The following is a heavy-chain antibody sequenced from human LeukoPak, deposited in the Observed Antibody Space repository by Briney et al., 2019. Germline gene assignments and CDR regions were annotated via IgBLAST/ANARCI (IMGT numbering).Heavy chain of an antibody. D-gene: IGHD3-10*01. V-gene: IGHV3-23*01. CDR3: AKVGSGSYYDFDY. Sequence: GRSLRLSCAPSAFTSSSYAMSWVRQAPGKGLEWVSAISGSGGSTYYADSVKGRFTISRDNSKNTLYLQMNSLRAEDTAVYYCAKVGSGSYYDFDYWGQGTLVTVSS. CDR1: AFTSSSYA. J-gene: IGHJ4*02. CDR2: ISGSGGST.